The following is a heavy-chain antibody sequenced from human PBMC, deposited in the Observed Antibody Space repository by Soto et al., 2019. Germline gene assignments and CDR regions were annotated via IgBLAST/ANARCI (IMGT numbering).Heavy chain of an antibody. CDR2: ISGSGGST. CDR1: GFTFSSYA. Sequence: VGSLRLSCAASGFTFSSYAMSWVRQAPGKGLEWVSAISGSGGSTYYADSVKGRFTISRGNSRNTLYLQMNTLRAEDTAVYYCAKDPGKTRNWFDPWGQGTLVTVSS. CDR3: AKDPGKTRNWFDP. D-gene: IGHD2-2*01. V-gene: IGHV3-23*01. J-gene: IGHJ5*02.